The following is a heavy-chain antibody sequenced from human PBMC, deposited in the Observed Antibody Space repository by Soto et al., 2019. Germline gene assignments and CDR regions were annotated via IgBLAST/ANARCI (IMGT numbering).Heavy chain of an antibody. CDR3: ARDLRIAAPPTYYYYGMDV. J-gene: IGHJ6*02. D-gene: IGHD6-13*01. Sequence: ASVNVSCKASGYTFTRYYMHWLLQSPLQGVGWMGWINPNSGGTNYAQKFQGWVTMTRDTSISTAYMELSRLRSDDTAVYYCARDLRIAAPPTYYYYGMDVWGQGTTVTVSS. CDR1: GYTFTRYY. CDR2: INPNSGGT. V-gene: IGHV1-2*04.